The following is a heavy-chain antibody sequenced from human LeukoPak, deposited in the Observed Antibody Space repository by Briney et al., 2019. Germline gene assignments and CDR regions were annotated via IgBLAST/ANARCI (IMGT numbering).Heavy chain of an antibody. CDR2: IYHSGST. CDR3: ATLVSTRYYFDY. Sequence: SETLSLTCAVYGGSFSGYYWGWIRQPPGKGLEWIGSIYHSGSTYYNPSLKSRVTISVDTSKNQFSLKLSSVTAADTAVYFCATLVSTRYYFDYWGQGTLVTVSS. CDR1: GGSFSGYY. J-gene: IGHJ4*02. D-gene: IGHD5/OR15-5a*01. V-gene: IGHV4-38-2*01.